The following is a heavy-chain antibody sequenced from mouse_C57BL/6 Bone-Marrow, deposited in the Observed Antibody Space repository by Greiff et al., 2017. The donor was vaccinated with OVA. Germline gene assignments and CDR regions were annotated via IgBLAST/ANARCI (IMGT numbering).Heavy chain of an antibody. CDR3: ARERYYYGSAWFAY. Sequence: VQLVASGAELVRPGSSVKMSCKTSGYTFPSYGINWVKQRPGQGLEWIGYIYIGNGYTEYTEKFKGKATLTSDTASSTAYMQLSILTSEDSAIYFCARERYYYGSAWFAYWGQGTLVTVSA. D-gene: IGHD1-1*01. J-gene: IGHJ3*01. V-gene: IGHV1-58*01. CDR1: GYTFPSYG. CDR2: IYIGNGYT.